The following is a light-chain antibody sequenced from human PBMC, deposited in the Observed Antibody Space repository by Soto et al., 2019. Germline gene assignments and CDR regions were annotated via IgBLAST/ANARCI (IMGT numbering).Light chain of an antibody. Sequence: EIVLTQSPGTLSLSPGERATLSCRASQSLSSSYLAWYQQKPGQAPRLLIYGASTRATGIPDRFSGSGSGTVFTLTISRLEPEDFAVYYCQQYDSSPSTFGQGTKVEI. CDR2: GAS. J-gene: IGKJ2*02. CDR1: QSLSSSY. V-gene: IGKV3-20*01. CDR3: QQYDSSPST.